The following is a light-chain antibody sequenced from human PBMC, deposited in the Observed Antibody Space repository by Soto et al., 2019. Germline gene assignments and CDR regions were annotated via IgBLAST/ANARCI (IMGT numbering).Light chain of an antibody. J-gene: IGKJ1*01. CDR1: QSLSIN. CDR2: SAS. V-gene: IGKV3-15*01. CDR3: QQRSNWPPT. Sequence: EIVMTQSPATLSVSPVERATLSCRASQSLSINLAWYQQKPGQAPRLLIYSASTRATGIPSRFSGSGSGTDFTLTISSLELEDFAVYYCQQRSNWPPTFGQGTKVDIK.